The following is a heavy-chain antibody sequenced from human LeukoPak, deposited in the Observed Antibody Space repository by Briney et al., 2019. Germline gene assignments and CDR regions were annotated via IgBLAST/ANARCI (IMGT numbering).Heavy chain of an antibody. CDR2: IDSDTDDI. CDR3: AGEFGP. J-gene: IGHJ5*02. CDR1: GFTFSTYS. V-gene: IGHV3-21*01. Sequence: GGSLRLSCAASGFTFSTYSMNWVRQAPGKGLEWVSYIDSDTDDIHYADSVKGRFTISRDNAKNSLYLQMNSLRAEDTAVYYCAGEFGPWGQGTLVTVSS.